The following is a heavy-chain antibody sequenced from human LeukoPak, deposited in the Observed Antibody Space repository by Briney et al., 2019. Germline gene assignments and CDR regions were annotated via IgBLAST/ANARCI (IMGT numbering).Heavy chain of an antibody. Sequence: GGSLRLSCVASGFTYSSYWMSWVRQAPGKGLEWVANIKEDESEKDYVDSVKGRFTISRDNAKNSLYLQINSLRAEDTAVYYCARGGSFGSFDYWGQGTLVTVSS. CDR3: ARGGSFGSFDY. D-gene: IGHD1-26*01. V-gene: IGHV3-7*01. J-gene: IGHJ4*02. CDR1: GFTYSSYW. CDR2: IKEDESEK.